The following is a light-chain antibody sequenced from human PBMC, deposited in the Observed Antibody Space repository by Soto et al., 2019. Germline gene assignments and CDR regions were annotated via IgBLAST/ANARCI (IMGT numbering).Light chain of an antibody. CDR1: TSDVGGYNY. J-gene: IGLJ2*01. Sequence: QSVLTQPASVSGSPGQSITISCTGTTSDVGGYNYVSWYQQHPGKAPKLMIYEVSNRPSGVSNRFSGPKSGNTASLTISGRQAEDEADYYCRSYTSSSTHVVVGGGTKLTVL. CDR2: EVS. CDR3: RSYTSSSTHVV. V-gene: IGLV2-14*01.